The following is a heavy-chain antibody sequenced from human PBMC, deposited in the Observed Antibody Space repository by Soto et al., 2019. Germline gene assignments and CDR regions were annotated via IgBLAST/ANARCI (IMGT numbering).Heavy chain of an antibody. CDR2: INPNSGGT. V-gene: IGHV1-2*02. D-gene: IGHD2-2*01. CDR1: GYTFTGYY. J-gene: IGHJ4*02. CDR3: ARGWGYCSSTSCYGGGY. Sequence: QVQLVQSGAEVKKPGASVKVSCKASGYTFTGYYMHWVRQAPGQGLEWMGWINPNSGGTNYAQKFQGRVTMTRDTSISTAYMELSRLTSDDTAVYYCARGWGYCSSTSCYGGGYWGQGNLVTVSS.